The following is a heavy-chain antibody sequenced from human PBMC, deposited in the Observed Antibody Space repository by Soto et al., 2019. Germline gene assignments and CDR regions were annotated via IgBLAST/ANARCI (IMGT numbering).Heavy chain of an antibody. V-gene: IGHV5-51*01. J-gene: IGHJ4*02. D-gene: IGHD3-10*01. CDR3: ARKYYYGAGTLDY. Sequence: EVQLVQSAAEVKKPGESLKISCKGSGDTFTNYWIGWVRQMPGKGLEWMGIIYPGDSETRYSPSFQGQVTMSADKSNSTAYLQWSSLKASGSAMYYCARKYYYGAGTLDYWGQGTLVTVSS. CDR2: IYPGDSET. CDR1: GDTFTNYW.